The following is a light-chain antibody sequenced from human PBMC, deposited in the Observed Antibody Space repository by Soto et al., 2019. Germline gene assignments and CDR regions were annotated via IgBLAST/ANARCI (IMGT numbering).Light chain of an antibody. Sequence: EIVLTQSPGTLSLSPGERATLSCRASQSVSSSYLAWYQQKPGQAPRLLIYGASSRATGIPDGFSGSGSGTDFTLTVSRLEPEDFAVYWCQHYGSSPLTFGGGTKVDIK. CDR2: GAS. V-gene: IGKV3-20*01. CDR3: QHYGSSPLT. J-gene: IGKJ4*01. CDR1: QSVSSSY.